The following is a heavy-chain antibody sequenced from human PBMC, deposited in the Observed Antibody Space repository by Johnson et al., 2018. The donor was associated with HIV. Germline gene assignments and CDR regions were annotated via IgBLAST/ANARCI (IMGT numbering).Heavy chain of an antibody. CDR3: ARGGLLSPDAFDI. CDR2: IYSGGST. D-gene: IGHD2-21*02. CDR1: EFTVSSNY. J-gene: IGHJ3*02. Sequence: VRLVESGGGLVQPGGSLRLSSAASEFTVSSNYMNWVRQAPGKGLEWVSLIYSGGSTYYADSVKGRFTISRDNSKNTLYLQMNSLRAEDTAVYYCARGGLLSPDAFDIWGQGTMVTVSS. V-gene: IGHV3-53*04.